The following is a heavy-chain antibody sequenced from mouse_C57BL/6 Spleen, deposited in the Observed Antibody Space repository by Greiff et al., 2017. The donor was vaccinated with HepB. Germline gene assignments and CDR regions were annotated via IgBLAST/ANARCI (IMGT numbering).Heavy chain of an antibody. Sequence: QVTLKESGPGILQSSQTLSLTCSFSGFSLSTSGMGVSWIRQPSGKGLEWLAHIYWDDDKRYNPSLKSRLTISKDTSRNQVFLKITSVDTADTATYYCARRALYYGSSYVYAMDYWGQGTSVTVSS. J-gene: IGHJ4*01. V-gene: IGHV8-12*01. CDR2: IYWDDDK. CDR1: GFSLSTSGMG. CDR3: ARRALYYGSSYVYAMDY. D-gene: IGHD1-1*01.